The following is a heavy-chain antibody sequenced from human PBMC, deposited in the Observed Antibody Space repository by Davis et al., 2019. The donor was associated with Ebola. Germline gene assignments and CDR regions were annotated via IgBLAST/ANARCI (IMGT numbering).Heavy chain of an antibody. Sequence: ASVKVSCKASGYTFTGYYMHWVRQAPGQGLEWMGIINPSGGSTSYAQKFQGRVTMTRDTSTSTVYMELSSLRSEDTAVYYCARGLSPKTLTYGMDVWGQGTTVTVSS. CDR2: INPSGGST. D-gene: IGHD2/OR15-2a*01. V-gene: IGHV1-46*01. CDR1: GYTFTGYY. J-gene: IGHJ6*02. CDR3: ARGLSPKTLTYGMDV.